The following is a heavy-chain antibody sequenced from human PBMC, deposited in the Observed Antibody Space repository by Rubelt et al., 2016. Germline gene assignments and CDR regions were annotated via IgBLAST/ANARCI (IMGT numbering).Heavy chain of an antibody. J-gene: IGHJ4*02. CDR1: GDSVNRNY. Sequence: QVQLQESGPGLVKPSETLSLTCSVSGDSVNRNYWSWIRQAPDKGLEWIGYIYYIGSTNYNPSLKSRVTVSIDTSKNQFSLTRTSVTAADTAVYYCARWSTKTVAVDFWGQGILVTVSS. V-gene: IGHV4-59*02. CDR3: ARWSTKTVAVDF. D-gene: IGHD1-1*01. CDR2: IYYIGST.